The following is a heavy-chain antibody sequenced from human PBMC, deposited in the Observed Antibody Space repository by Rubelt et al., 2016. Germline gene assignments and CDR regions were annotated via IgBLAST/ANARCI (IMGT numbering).Heavy chain of an antibody. D-gene: IGHD3-10*01. Sequence: QVQLVQSGSELKKPGASVKVSCKASGYTFTSYAMNWVRQAPGQGLEWMGWINTNTGNPTYAQGFTGRFAVSWDTVVSTAYREISSLKAEDTAVDYWARGMRWFGENYWGQGTLVTVSS. CDR1: GYTFTSYA. CDR3: ARGMRWFGENY. J-gene: IGHJ4*02. V-gene: IGHV7-4-1*02. CDR2: INTNTGNP.